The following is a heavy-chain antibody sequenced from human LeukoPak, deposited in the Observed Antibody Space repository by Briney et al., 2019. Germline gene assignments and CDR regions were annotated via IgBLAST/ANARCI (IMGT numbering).Heavy chain of an antibody. CDR2: ISGSGGST. CDR3: AKDQRMVERLGWFDP. Sequence: GASLRLSCAASGFTFSSYAMSWVRQAPGKGLEWVSAISGSGGSTYYADSVKGRFTISRDNSKNTLYLQMNSPRAEDTAVYYCAKDQRMVERLGWFDPWGQETLVTVSS. D-gene: IGHD1-1*01. J-gene: IGHJ5*02. CDR1: GFTFSSYA. V-gene: IGHV3-23*01.